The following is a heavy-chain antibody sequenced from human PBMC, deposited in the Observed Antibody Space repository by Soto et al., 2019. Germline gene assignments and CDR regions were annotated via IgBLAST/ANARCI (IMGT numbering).Heavy chain of an antibody. Sequence: EVPLVESGGGVVRPGGSLRLACVVSGFSREEYGMSWVRRAPGKGPEWVSGMHRNGNSTGYADAVKGRFTISRDDAKNSLYLQMSSLRAEDTAFYYCARDHRWGYEYGDYGDSWGHGTLVTVSS. CDR2: MHRNGNST. CDR1: GFSREEYG. V-gene: IGHV3-20*04. D-gene: IGHD4-17*01. CDR3: ARDHRWGYEYGDYGDS. J-gene: IGHJ5*01.